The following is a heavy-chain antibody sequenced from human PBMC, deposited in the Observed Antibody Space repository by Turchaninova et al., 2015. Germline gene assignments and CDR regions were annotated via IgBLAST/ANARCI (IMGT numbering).Heavy chain of an antibody. J-gene: IGHJ4*02. D-gene: IGHD5-24*01. CDR2: VRSRGDYR. Sequence: QVQLVESGEGLVKPGGSLRLSCTASGFTLSDYHMNWIRQAPGKGREWISTVRSRGDYRCYAEAVKGQFTISRDNARNSLYLQMNSLRADDTAVYYCAREATDEMRIERGSGYWGRGTLVTVSS. CDR1: GFTLSDYH. CDR3: AREATDEMRIERGSGY. V-gene: IGHV3-11*06.